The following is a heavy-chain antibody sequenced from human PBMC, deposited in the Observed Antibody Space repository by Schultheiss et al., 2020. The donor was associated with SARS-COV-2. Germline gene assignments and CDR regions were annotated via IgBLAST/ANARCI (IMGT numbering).Heavy chain of an antibody. V-gene: IGHV3-23*01. CDR1: GFTFSDHY. Sequence: GGSLRLSCVVSGFTFSDHYMGWIRQAPGKGLEWVSAISGSGGSTYYADSVKGRFTISRDNSKNTLYLQMNSLRAEDTAVYYCAKEGGQWELLQIDYWGQGTLVTVSS. CDR2: ISGSGGST. D-gene: IGHD1-26*01. CDR3: AKEGGQWELLQIDY. J-gene: IGHJ4*02.